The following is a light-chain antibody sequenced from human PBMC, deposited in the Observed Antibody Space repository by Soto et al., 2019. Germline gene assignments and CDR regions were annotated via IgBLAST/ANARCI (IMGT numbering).Light chain of an antibody. V-gene: IGKV3-11*01. J-gene: IGKJ5*01. Sequence: EIVLAQYRDTLYLSPGERATLSCRASQSVSSYLAWYQQKPGQAPRLLIYDASNRATGIPARFSGSGSGTDFTLTINSLEPEDFAVYYCQQRSNWPSITFGQGTRLEIK. CDR2: DAS. CDR3: QQRSNWPSIT. CDR1: QSVSSY.